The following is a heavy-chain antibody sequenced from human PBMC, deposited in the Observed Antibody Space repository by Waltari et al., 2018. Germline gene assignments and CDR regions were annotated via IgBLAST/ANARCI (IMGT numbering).Heavy chain of an antibody. Sequence: VQLVESGGGVVQPGGSLRLSCAASGFTFSSYAMSWVRQAPGKGLEWVSVIYSGGSTYYADSVKGRFTISRDNSKNTLYLQMNSLRAEDTAVYYCAKSPAMAFYYFDYWGQGTLVTVSS. D-gene: IGHD5-18*01. J-gene: IGHJ4*02. CDR2: IYSGGST. V-gene: IGHV3-23*03. CDR3: AKSPAMAFYYFDY. CDR1: GFTFSSYA.